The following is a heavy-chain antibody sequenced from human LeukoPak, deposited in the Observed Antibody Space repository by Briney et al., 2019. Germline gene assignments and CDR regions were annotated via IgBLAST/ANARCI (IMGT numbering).Heavy chain of an antibody. Sequence: GGSLRLSCAASGFTFSSYGMHWVRQAPGKGLEWVAVIWYDGSNKYYADSVKGRFTTSRDNSKNTLYLQMNSLRAEDTAVYYCARDNTLTTVTTEWSPNFPWFYDYWGQGTLVTVSS. D-gene: IGHD4-11*01. CDR2: IWYDGSNK. J-gene: IGHJ4*02. CDR3: ARDNTLTTVTTEWSPNFPWFYDY. CDR1: GFTFSSYG. V-gene: IGHV3-33*01.